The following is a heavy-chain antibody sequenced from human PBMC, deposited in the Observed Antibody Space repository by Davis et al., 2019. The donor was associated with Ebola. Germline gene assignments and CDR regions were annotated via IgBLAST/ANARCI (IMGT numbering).Heavy chain of an antibody. V-gene: IGHV4-34*01. Sequence: MPGGSLRLSCAVYGGSFSGYYWSWIRQPPGKGLEWIGEINHSGSTNYNPSLKSRVTISVDTSKNQFSLKLSSVTAADMAVYYCARVSWGFIDYWGQGTLVTVSS. CDR2: INHSGST. J-gene: IGHJ4*02. CDR3: ARVSWGFIDY. D-gene: IGHD3-10*01. CDR1: GGSFSGYY.